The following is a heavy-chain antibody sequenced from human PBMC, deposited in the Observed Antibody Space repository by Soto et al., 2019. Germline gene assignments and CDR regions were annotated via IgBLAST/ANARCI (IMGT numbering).Heavy chain of an antibody. J-gene: IGHJ3*02. CDR3: ARDEYCSSSSCPFAFEI. D-gene: IGHD2-2*01. CDR1: GYTFTGYY. V-gene: IGHV1-2*02. CDR2: FNPNRGGT. Sequence: APVKVSCKASGYTFTGYYMYWVRHAPGQGLEWMGWFNPNRGGTNYAQKFQGRVTMTRDTSISTAYMELSRLRSDDTPAYYCARDEYCSSSSCPFAFEIWCPATMVTVS.